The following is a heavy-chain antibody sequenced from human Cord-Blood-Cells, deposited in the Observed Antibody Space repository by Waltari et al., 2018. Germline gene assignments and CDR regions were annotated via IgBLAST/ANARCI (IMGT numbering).Heavy chain of an antibody. Sequence: QVQLVQSGAEVKKSGSSVKVSCQASGGTFSSYAIRWVRQVPGQGLEWMGGIIPIFGTANYAQKFQGRVTSTADESTSTAYMELSSLRSEDTAVYYCAREDRVVVPAAIGWFDPWGQGTLVTVSS. V-gene: IGHV1-69*01. CDR2: IIPIFGTA. CDR1: GGTFSSYA. CDR3: AREDRVVVPAAIGWFDP. D-gene: IGHD2-2*02. J-gene: IGHJ5*02.